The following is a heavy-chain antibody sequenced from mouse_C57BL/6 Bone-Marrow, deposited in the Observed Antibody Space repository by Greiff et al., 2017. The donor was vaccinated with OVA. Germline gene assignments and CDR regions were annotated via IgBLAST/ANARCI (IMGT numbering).Heavy chain of an antibody. CDR1: GFNIKNTY. V-gene: IGHV14-3*01. Sequence: EVQLQQSVAELVRPGASVKLSCTASGFNIKNTYMHWVKQRPEQGLEWIGRIDPANGNTKYAPKFQGKATITADTSSNTAYLQLSSLTSEDTAIYYCAREGIYCGNPSYWYFDVWGTGTTVTVSS. CDR3: AREGIYCGNPSYWYFDV. CDR2: IDPANGNT. D-gene: IGHD2-1*01. J-gene: IGHJ1*03.